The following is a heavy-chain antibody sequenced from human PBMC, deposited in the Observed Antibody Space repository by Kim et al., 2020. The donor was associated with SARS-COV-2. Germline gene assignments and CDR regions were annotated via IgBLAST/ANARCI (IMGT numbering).Heavy chain of an antibody. Sequence: SETLSLTCTVSGGSISSGGYYWSWIRQHPGKGLEWIGYIYYSGSTYYNPSLKSRVTISVDTSKNQFSLKLSSVTAADTAVYYCARDGSGYYEGYYYYGMDVWGQGTTVTVSS. J-gene: IGHJ6*02. D-gene: IGHD3-22*01. CDR2: IYYSGST. V-gene: IGHV4-31*03. CDR1: GGSISSGGYY. CDR3: ARDGSGYYEGYYYYGMDV.